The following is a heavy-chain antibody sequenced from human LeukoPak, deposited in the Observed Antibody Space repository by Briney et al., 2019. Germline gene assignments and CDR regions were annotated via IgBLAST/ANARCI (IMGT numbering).Heavy chain of an antibody. V-gene: IGHV3-9*01. CDR3: AKDETYDSSGYPVY. J-gene: IGHJ4*02. CDR2: ISWNSGSI. CDR1: GFTFDDYA. Sequence: GGSLRRYCAASGFTFDDYAMHWVRQAPGKGLEWVSGISWNSGSIGYADSVKGRFTISRDNAKNSLYLQMNSLRAEDTALYYCAKDETYDSSGYPVYWGQGTLVTVSS. D-gene: IGHD3-22*01.